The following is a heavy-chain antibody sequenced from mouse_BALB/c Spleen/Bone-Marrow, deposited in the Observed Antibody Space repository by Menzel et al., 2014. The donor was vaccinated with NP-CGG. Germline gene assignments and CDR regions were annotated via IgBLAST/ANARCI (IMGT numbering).Heavy chain of an antibody. CDR3: ARGVISVDS. CDR1: GYAFSVYW. J-gene: IGHJ2*01. V-gene: IGHV1-80*01. Sequence: VQRVESGAELVRPGSSVKISCKASGYAFSVYWMNWVKQRPGQGLEWIGQIYPGDGDTHYNGKFKGRATLTADKSSNTAYMQLSSLTSEDSAVYFCARGVISVDSWGQGTTLTVSS. CDR2: IYPGDGDT.